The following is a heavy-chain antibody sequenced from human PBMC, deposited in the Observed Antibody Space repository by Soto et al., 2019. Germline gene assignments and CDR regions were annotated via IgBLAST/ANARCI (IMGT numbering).Heavy chain of an antibody. CDR1: GGSFSGYY. Sequence: SETLSLTCAVYGGSFSGYYWSWIRQPPGEGLEWIGENNHSGSTNYNPSLKSRVTISVDTSKNQFSLKLSSVTAADTVLYYCARGPSVVVAATSADFDYWGQGTLVTVSS. CDR2: NNHSGST. D-gene: IGHD2-15*01. V-gene: IGHV4-34*01. CDR3: ARGPSVVVAATSADFDY. J-gene: IGHJ4*02.